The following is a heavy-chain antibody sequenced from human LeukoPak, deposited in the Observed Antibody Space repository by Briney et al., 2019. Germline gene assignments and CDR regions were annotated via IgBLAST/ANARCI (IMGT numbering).Heavy chain of an antibody. D-gene: IGHD6-6*01. CDR2: IYSGGST. V-gene: IGHV3-53*01. CDR1: GFTVSSNY. J-gene: IGHJ4*02. Sequence: GGSLRLSCAASGFTVSSNYMSWVRQAPGKGLEWVSVIYSGGSTYYADSVKGRFTISRDSSKNTLYLQMNSLRAEDTAVYYCSRDSSSHYYFDYWGQGTLVTVSS. CDR3: SRDSSSHYYFDY.